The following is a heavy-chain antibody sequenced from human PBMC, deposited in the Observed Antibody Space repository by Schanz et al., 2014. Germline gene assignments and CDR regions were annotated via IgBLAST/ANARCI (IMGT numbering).Heavy chain of an antibody. Sequence: EVQLVESGGGLAQPGGSLRLSCAASGFSFSTYAMNWVRQAPGKGLEWVSAISGSGGSTYYADSVKGRFTISRDNSKNTLYLQMNSLRAEDTAVYYCRLWFGELYYGMDVWGQGTTVTVSS. D-gene: IGHD3-10*01. CDR3: RLWFGELYYGMDV. CDR2: ISGSGGST. J-gene: IGHJ6*02. V-gene: IGHV3-23*04. CDR1: GFSFSTYA.